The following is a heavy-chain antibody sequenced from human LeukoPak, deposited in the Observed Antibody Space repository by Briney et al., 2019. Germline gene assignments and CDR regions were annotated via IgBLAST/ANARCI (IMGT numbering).Heavy chain of an antibody. V-gene: IGHV3-53*01. D-gene: IGHD3-10*01. CDR2: IYSGGST. CDR1: GFTVSSNY. CDR3: ASGSGSYRTPYYYMDV. J-gene: IGHJ6*03. Sequence: PGGSLRLSCVASGFTVSSNYMSSVRQAPGKWLEWGSVIYSGGSTYYADSVKGRFTISSDNSKNTLYLQMNSLRAEDTAVYYCASGSGSYRTPYYYMDVWGTGTTVTVSS.